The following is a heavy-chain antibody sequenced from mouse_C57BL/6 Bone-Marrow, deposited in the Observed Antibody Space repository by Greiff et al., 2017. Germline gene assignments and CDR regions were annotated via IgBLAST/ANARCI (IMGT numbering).Heavy chain of an antibody. CDR3: HGNFH. D-gene: IGHD2-1*01. CDR2: IYPRDGST. CDR1: GYTFTSYD. V-gene: IGHV1-85*01. J-gene: IGHJ2*01. Sequence: VQLQQSGPELVKPGASVKLSCTASGYTFTSYDINWVKQRPGQGLEWIGWIYPRDGSTKYNAKFKGKATLTVDTSSSTADMELHSLTSEDSAVYFCHGNFHWGQGTTLTVSS.